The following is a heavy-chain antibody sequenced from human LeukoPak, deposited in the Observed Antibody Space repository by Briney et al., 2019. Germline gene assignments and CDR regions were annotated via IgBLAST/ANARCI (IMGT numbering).Heavy chain of an antibody. CDR1: GFTVSSNY. CDR2: IYSGGST. CDR3: AKGLGWTLDY. Sequence: HPGGSLRLSCAASGFTVSSNYMSWVRQAPGKGLEWVSIIYSGGSTFYADSVKGRFTISRDNSKNTLYLQMISLRPEDTGVYYCAKGLGWTLDYWGQGTLVIVSS. D-gene: IGHD3/OR15-3a*01. J-gene: IGHJ4*02. V-gene: IGHV3-53*05.